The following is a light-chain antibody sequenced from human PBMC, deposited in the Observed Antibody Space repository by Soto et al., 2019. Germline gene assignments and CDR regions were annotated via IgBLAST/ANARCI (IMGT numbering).Light chain of an antibody. CDR1: ENLRTF. Sequence: EIVLTQSPATLSLSPGERATLSCRATENLRTFLAWYQQKAGQAPRLLIYDASNRATGIPDRFSGSGSGTDFTLTIRNLEPEDSAVYYCQQRSIWPLTFGGGTKVDIK. J-gene: IGKJ4*01. CDR3: QQRSIWPLT. CDR2: DAS. V-gene: IGKV3-11*01.